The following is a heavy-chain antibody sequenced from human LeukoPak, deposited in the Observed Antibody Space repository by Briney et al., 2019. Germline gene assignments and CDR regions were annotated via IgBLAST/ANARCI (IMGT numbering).Heavy chain of an antibody. CDR3: ARVPSRKFIGDALDV. Sequence: GASVKVSCKASGYIFISFVMHWVRQAPGQRPEWMGWINAGNGNTEYSQRFQGRVTITRDTSANTTYMELRSLKSEDTAVYYCARVPSRKFIGDALDVWGQGTMVTVSS. V-gene: IGHV1-3*01. CDR2: INAGNGNT. CDR1: GYIFISFV. J-gene: IGHJ3*01.